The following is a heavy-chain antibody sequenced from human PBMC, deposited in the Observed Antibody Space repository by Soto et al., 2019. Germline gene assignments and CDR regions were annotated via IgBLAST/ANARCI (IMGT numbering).Heavy chain of an antibody. CDR1: GGSISSYY. CDR2: IYYSGST. D-gene: IGHD2-2*01. CDR3: ERYHCSSTSCSPNRYYYYMDV. V-gene: IGHV4-59*08. J-gene: IGHJ6*03. Sequence: SETLSLTCTVSGGSISSYYWSWIRQPPGKGLEWIGYIYYSGSTNYNPSLKSRVTISVDTSKNQFSLKLSSVTAADTAVYYCERYHCSSTSCSPNRYYYYMDVWGKGTTVTVSS.